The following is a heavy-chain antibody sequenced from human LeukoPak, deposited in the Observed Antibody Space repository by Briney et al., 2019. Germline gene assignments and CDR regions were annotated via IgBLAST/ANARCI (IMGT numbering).Heavy chain of an antibody. D-gene: IGHD3-22*01. CDR3: ARDSYYCDSSGYYNAFDI. CDR2: IYYSGST. V-gene: IGHV4-59*01. J-gene: IGHJ3*02. CDR1: GGSISSYY. Sequence: PSETLSLTCTVSGGSISSYYWSWIRQPPGKGLEWIGYIYYSGSTNYNPSLKSRVTISVDTSKDQFSLKLSSVTAADTAVYYCARDSYYCDSSGYYNAFDIWGQGTMVTVSS.